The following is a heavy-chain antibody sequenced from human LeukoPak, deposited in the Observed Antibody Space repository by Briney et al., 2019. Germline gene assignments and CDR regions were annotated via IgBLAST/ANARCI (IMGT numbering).Heavy chain of an antibody. V-gene: IGHV3-33*01. CDR3: AREDNDAFDI. CDR1: GFTFSIYG. Sequence: SLRLSCAASGFTFSIYGMHWVRQAPGKGLEWVAVIWYDGSNKYYADSVKGRFTISRDNSKNTLYLQMNSLRVEDTAVYYCAREDNDAFDIWGQGTMVTVSS. J-gene: IGHJ3*02. CDR2: IWYDGSNK. D-gene: IGHD2-15*01.